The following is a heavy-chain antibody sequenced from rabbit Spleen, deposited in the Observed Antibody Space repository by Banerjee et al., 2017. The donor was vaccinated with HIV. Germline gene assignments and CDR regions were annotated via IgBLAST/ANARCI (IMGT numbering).Heavy chain of an antibody. CDR3: ARDSASSFSSYGMDL. CDR1: VVSFSLNYY. CDR2: IDSGSSGFT. Sequence: QSLDESVGDLVKPVVSLTLTCIASVVSFSLNYYMCWVRQAPGKGLEWIACIDSGSSGFTYFESRAKGRFTINKTSSNTVTLQMTSLTAADTDTYFCARDSASSFSSYGMDLWGPGTLVTVS. V-gene: IGHV1S40*01. J-gene: IGHJ6*01. D-gene: IGHD8-1*01.